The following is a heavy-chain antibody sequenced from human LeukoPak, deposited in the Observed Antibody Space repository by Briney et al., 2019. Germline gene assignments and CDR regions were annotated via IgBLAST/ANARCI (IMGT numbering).Heavy chain of an antibody. CDR1: GGSISSSSYY. J-gene: IGHJ6*03. Sequence: PSETLSLTCTVSGGSISSSSYYWGWIRQPPGQGLKWIGSIYYSGSTYYNPSLKSRVTISVDTSKNQFSLKLSSVTAADTAVYYCARGQQLVYYYYYMDVWGKGTTVTVSS. V-gene: IGHV4-39*07. CDR3: ARGQQLVYYYYYMDV. CDR2: IYYSGST. D-gene: IGHD6-13*01.